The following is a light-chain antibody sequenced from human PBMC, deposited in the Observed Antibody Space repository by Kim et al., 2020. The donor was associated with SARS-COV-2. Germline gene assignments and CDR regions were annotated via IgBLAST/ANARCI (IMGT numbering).Light chain of an antibody. CDR3: QQANSFPPA. V-gene: IGKV1-12*01. J-gene: IGKJ1*01. CDR1: QSISSW. CDR2: AAS. Sequence: ASVGDSVTITCRASQSISSWLAWYQQKPGKAPKLLIYAASSLPSGVPSRFSGSGSGTDFTLTISSLQPEDFATYYCQQANSFPPAFGQGTKVDIK.